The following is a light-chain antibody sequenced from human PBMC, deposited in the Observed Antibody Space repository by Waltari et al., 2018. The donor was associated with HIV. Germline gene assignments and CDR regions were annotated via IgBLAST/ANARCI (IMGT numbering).Light chain of an antibody. V-gene: IGLV1-36*01. CDR2: VDD. CDR3: AAWDDSLHGYV. J-gene: IGLJ1*01. Sequence: QSVLTQPPSVSAAPRQRVTISCSGTSSNIGNNAVNCYQQLPGKAPKHLIYVDDPLPSGVSARFAGSNSGTSASLAISGLHSDEEADYYGAAWDDSLHGYVFGPGTKVTV. CDR1: SSNIGNNA.